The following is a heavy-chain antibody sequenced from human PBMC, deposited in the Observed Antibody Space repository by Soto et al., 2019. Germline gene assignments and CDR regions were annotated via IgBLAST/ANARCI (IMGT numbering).Heavy chain of an antibody. CDR2: ISYDGSNQ. CDR3: ARDDSVTTDLDY. Sequence: QVQLVESGGGVVQPGRSLRLSCAASGFTFSNYAMHWVRQAPAKGLEWVAVISYDGSNQYYADSVKGRFTISRDNSNNTLYLQMNSLRAEDTAVYYCARDDSVTTDLDYWGQGTLVTVSS. CDR1: GFTFSNYA. J-gene: IGHJ4*02. V-gene: IGHV3-30-3*01. D-gene: IGHD4-17*01.